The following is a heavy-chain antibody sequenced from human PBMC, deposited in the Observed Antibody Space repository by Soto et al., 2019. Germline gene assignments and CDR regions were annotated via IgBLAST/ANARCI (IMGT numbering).Heavy chain of an antibody. Sequence: SETLSLTCTVSGDSISRIDYYWTWIRQHPGKGLEWIGNVYYLGNTYYNPSLESRVSVSVDTSKNQFSLKVSGVSAADTAVYYCATSQKGYNWHYFDHWGQGALVTVSS. CDR1: GDSISRIDYY. CDR3: ATSQKGYNWHYFDH. V-gene: IGHV4-30-4*08. D-gene: IGHD1-20*01. CDR2: VYYLGNT. J-gene: IGHJ4*02.